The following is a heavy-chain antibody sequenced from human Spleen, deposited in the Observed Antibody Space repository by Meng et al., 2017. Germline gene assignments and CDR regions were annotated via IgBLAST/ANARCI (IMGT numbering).Heavy chain of an antibody. CDR1: GSSLSNARMG. CDR2: IFSNDEK. V-gene: IGHV2-26*01. CDR3: ARALYSSSWYRDYYYYYGMDV. Sequence: SGPTLVKPTETLTLTCTVSGSSLSNARMGVSWIRQPPGKALEWLAHIFSNDEKSYSTSLKSRLTISKDTSKSQVVLTMTNMDPVDTATYYCARALYSSSWYRDYYYYYGMDVWGQGTTVTVSS. D-gene: IGHD6-13*01. J-gene: IGHJ6*02.